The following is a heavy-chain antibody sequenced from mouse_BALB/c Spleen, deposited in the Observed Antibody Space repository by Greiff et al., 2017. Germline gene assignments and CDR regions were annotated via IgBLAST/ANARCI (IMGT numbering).Heavy chain of an antibody. Sequence: QVQLQQPGAELVKPGASVKLSCKASGYTFTSYWMHWVKQRPGQGLEWIGEINPSNGRTNYNEKFKSKATLTVDKSSSTAYMQLSSLTSEDSAVYYCARYYYGSSSFDYWGQGTTLTVSS. D-gene: IGHD1-1*01. V-gene: IGHV1S81*02. CDR3: ARYYYGSSSFDY. J-gene: IGHJ2*01. CDR1: GYTFTSYW. CDR2: INPSNGRT.